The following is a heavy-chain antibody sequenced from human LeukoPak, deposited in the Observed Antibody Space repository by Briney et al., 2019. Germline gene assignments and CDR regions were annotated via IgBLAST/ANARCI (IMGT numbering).Heavy chain of an antibody. CDR2: ISWDGIST. J-gene: IGHJ6*03. Sequence: GGSLRLSCAASGFNFNDYAMHWVRQTLGQGLEWVSLISWDGISTYYADSLKGRFTISRGNTEKSLFLHINSLRPEDTALYYCARSVRNYYYYIDVWGKGTMVTVS. V-gene: IGHV3-43*01. CDR3: ARSVRNYYYYIDV. CDR1: GFNFNDYA. D-gene: IGHD5/OR15-5a*01.